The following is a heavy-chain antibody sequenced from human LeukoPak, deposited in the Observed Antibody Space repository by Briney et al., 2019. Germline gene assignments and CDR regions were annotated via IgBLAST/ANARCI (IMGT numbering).Heavy chain of an antibody. CDR3: ARVILYSGGGDV. D-gene: IGHD5-12*01. CDR2: IYHSGST. J-gene: IGHJ3*01. V-gene: IGHV4-59*01. CDR1: GGSISSYY. Sequence: SETLSLTCTVSGGSISSYYWSWIRQPPGKGLEWIGYIYHSGSTNYNPSLKSRVTISVDTSKNQFSLKLSSVTAADTAVYYCARVILYSGGGDVWGQGTMVTVSS.